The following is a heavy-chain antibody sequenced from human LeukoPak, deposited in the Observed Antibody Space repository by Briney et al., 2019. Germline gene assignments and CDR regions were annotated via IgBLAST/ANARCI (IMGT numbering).Heavy chain of an antibody. CDR2: IYTSGST. Sequence: SETLSLTCTVSGGSISSGRYYWSWIRQPAGKGLEWIGRIYTSGSTNYNPSLKSRVTISVDTSKNQFSLKLSSVTAADTAVYSCASFEYSSSSLDYWGQGTLVTVSS. CDR1: GGSISSGRYY. V-gene: IGHV4-61*02. CDR3: ASFEYSSSSLDY. J-gene: IGHJ4*02. D-gene: IGHD6-6*01.